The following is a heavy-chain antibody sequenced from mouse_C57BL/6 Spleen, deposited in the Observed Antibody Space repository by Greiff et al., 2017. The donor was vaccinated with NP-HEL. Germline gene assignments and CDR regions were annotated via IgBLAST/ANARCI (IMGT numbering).Heavy chain of an antibody. CDR2: ISDGGSYT. Sequence: EVKLVESGGGLVKPGGSLKLSCAASGFTFSSYAMSWVRQTPEKRLEWVATISDGGSYTYYPDNVKGRFTISRDNAKNNLYLQMSHLKSEDTAMYYCARGYYGSSHWYFDVWGTGTTVTVSS. CDR1: GFTFSSYA. D-gene: IGHD1-1*01. J-gene: IGHJ1*03. V-gene: IGHV5-4*03. CDR3: ARGYYGSSHWYFDV.